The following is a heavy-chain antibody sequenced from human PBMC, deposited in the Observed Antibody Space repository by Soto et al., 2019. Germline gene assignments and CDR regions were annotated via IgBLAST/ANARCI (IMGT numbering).Heavy chain of an antibody. Sequence: SVKVSCKASGGTFSSYAISWLRQSPGQGLEWMGGIIPIFGTANYAQKFQGRVTITADESTSTAYMELSSLRSEDTAVYYCARDIVVVVAATPYYYYGMDVWGQGTTVTVSS. V-gene: IGHV1-69*13. J-gene: IGHJ6*02. CDR1: GGTFSSYA. CDR3: ARDIVVVVAATPYYYYGMDV. CDR2: IIPIFGTA. D-gene: IGHD2-15*01.